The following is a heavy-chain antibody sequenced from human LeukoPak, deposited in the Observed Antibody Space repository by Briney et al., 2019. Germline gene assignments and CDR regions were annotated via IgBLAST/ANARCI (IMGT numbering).Heavy chain of an antibody. D-gene: IGHD6-6*01. Sequence: PGGSLRLSCAASGFTFSSYSMNWVRQAPGKGLEWVSSISSSSSYIYYADSVKGRFTISRDNAKNSLYLQMNSLRAEDTAVYHCARDRLEYSSSSGFDYWGQGTLVTVSS. J-gene: IGHJ4*02. CDR2: ISSSSSYI. CDR1: GFTFSSYS. V-gene: IGHV3-21*01. CDR3: ARDRLEYSSSSGFDY.